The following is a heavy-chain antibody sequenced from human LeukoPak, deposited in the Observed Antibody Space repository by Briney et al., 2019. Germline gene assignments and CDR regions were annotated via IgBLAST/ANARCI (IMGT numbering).Heavy chain of an antibody. CDR1: GGTFSSYA. Sequence: ASVKVSCKASGGTFSSYAISRVRQAPGQGLEWMGRIIPIFGTANYAQKFQGRVTITTDESTSTAYMELSSLRSEDTAVYYCAREMATITFDYWGQGTLVTVSS. J-gene: IGHJ4*02. CDR3: AREMATITFDY. CDR2: IIPIFGTA. V-gene: IGHV1-69*05. D-gene: IGHD5-24*01.